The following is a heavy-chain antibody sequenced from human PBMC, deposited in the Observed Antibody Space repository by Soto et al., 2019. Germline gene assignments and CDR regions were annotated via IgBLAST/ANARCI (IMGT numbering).Heavy chain of an antibody. CDR1: GFTFSSYG. J-gene: IGHJ4*02. CDR3: AKDREWELLTLDYCFDY. Sequence: QVQLVESGGGVVQPGRSLRLSCAASGFTFSSYGMHWVRQAPGKGLEWVAVISYDGSNKYYADSVKGRFTISRDNSKNTLYLQMNSLRAEDTAVYYCAKDREWELLTLDYCFDYWGQGTLVTDSS. CDR2: ISYDGSNK. D-gene: IGHD1-26*01. V-gene: IGHV3-30*18.